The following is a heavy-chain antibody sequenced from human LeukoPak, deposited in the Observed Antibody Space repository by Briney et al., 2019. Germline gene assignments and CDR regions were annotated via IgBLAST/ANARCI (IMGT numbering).Heavy chain of an antibody. Sequence: GGSLRLSCAASGFTVCSNFMSWVRQAPGKGLEWVSVIYSGGSTYYADSVKSRFTISRDNSKNTLYLQMNSLRAEDTAVYYCAIWFGELSGSWGQGTLVTVSS. CDR1: GFTVCSNF. V-gene: IGHV3-53*01. CDR3: AIWFGELSGS. J-gene: IGHJ5*02. D-gene: IGHD3-10*01. CDR2: IYSGGST.